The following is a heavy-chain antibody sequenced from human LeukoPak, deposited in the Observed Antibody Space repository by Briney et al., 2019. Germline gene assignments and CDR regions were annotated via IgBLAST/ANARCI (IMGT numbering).Heavy chain of an antibody. CDR3: ARDQGTSSSRHEYFQH. Sequence: ASVKVSCKASGGTFSSYAISWVRQAPGQGLEWMGRIIPILGIANYAQKFQGRVTITADKSTSTAYMELSSLRSEDTAVYYCARDQGTSSSRHEYFQHWGQGTLVTVSS. J-gene: IGHJ1*01. CDR1: GGTFSSYA. D-gene: IGHD6-6*01. CDR2: IIPILGIA. V-gene: IGHV1-69*04.